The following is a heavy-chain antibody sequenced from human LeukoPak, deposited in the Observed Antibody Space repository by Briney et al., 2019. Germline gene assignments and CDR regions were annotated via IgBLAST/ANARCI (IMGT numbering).Heavy chain of an antibody. Sequence: GGSLRLSCAASGFTLSSYRMNWVRQAPGKGLEWISYIDGSHSTIYYADSVKGRFTISRDNAKNSLYLQMNSLRAEDTAVYYCVRDLRWSFDYWGQGTLVTVSS. V-gene: IGHV3-48*01. CDR3: VRDLRWSFDY. D-gene: IGHD4-23*01. CDR1: GFTLSSYR. J-gene: IGHJ4*02. CDR2: IDGSHSTI.